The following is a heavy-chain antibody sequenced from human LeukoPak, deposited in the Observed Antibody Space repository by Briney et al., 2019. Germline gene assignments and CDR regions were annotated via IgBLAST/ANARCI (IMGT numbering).Heavy chain of an antibody. CDR2: ISSSGSTI. J-gene: IGHJ4*02. CDR3: ARGREGYSYVYEC. V-gene: IGHV3-48*03. D-gene: IGHD5-18*01. CDR1: GFTFSSYE. Sequence: PGGSLRLSCAASGFTFSSYEMNWVRQAPGKGLEWVSYISSSGSTIYYADSVKGRFTISRDNAKNSLYLQMNSLRAEDTAVYYCARGREGYSYVYECWGQGTLVTVSS.